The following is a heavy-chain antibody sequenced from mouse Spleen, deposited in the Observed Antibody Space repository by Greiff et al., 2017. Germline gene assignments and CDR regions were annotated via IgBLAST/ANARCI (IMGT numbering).Heavy chain of an antibody. J-gene: IGHJ4*01. CDR1: GFSLTSYG. Sequence: VQLQQSGPGLVQPSQSLSITCTVSGFSLTSYGVHWVRQSPGKGLEWLGVIWSGGSTDYNAAFISRLSISKDNSKSQVFFKMNSLQADDTAIYYCARSSGRAMDYWGQGTSVTVSS. D-gene: IGHD4-1*01. CDR2: IWSGGST. V-gene: IGHV2-2*01. CDR3: ARSSGRAMDY.